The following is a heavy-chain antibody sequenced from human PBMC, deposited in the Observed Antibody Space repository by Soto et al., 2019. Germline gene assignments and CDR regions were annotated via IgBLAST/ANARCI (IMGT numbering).Heavy chain of an antibody. CDR2: IYYSGST. CDR3: ACSYDYIWGGYRYNSKGAFDL. J-gene: IGHJ3*01. D-gene: IGHD3-16*02. CDR1: GGSISSYY. Sequence: PSETLSLTCTVSGGSISSYYWSWIRQPPGKGLEWIGYIYYSGSTNYNPSLKSRVTISVDTSKNQFSLKLSSVTAADTAVYYCACSYDYIWGGYRYNSKGAFDLWGPGTMVTV. V-gene: IGHV4-59*01.